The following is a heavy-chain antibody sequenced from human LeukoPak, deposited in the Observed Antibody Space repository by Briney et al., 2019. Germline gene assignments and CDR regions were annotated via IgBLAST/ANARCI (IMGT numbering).Heavy chain of an antibody. D-gene: IGHD3-22*01. V-gene: IGHV3-30*18. CDR2: ISYDGSNK. CDR1: GFTFSSYG. CDR3: AKVFFGDSSGFDY. J-gene: IGHJ4*02. Sequence: PGRSLRLSCAASGFTFSSYGMHWARQAPGKGLEWVAVISYDGSNKYYADSVKGRFTISRDNSKNTLYLQMNSLRAEDTAVYYCAKVFFGDSSGFDYWGQGTLVTVSS.